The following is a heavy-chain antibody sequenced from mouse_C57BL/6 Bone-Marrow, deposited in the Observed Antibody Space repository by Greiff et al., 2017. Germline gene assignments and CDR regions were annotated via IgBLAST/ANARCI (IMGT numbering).Heavy chain of an antibody. Sequence: VQLQQSGAELVRPGASVTLSCKASGYTFTNYEMHWVKQTPVHGLEWIGAIDPETGGTAYNQKCKGKAILTADKSSSTASMELRSLGSEDSAVYYCRRVDLYYVNYGYYDCWGQVDTLSDSS. D-gene: IGHD2-1*01. CDR3: RRVDLYYVNYGYYDC. CDR2: IDPETGGT. J-gene: IGHJ2*01. CDR1: GYTFTNYE. V-gene: IGHV1-15*01.